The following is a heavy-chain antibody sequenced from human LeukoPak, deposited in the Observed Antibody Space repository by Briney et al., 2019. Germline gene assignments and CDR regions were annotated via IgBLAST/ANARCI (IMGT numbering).Heavy chain of an antibody. CDR2: IYSGGST. Sequence: PGGSLRLSCAASGLSVSGNYMSWVRQAPGKGLEWVSIIYSGGSTYYADSVKGRFTISRDNSKNTLYLEVNSLRAEDTAVYYCARVQHSAFDHWGQGTLVTVSS. CDR1: GLSVSGNY. CDR3: ARVQHSAFDH. J-gene: IGHJ4*02. V-gene: IGHV3-66*01.